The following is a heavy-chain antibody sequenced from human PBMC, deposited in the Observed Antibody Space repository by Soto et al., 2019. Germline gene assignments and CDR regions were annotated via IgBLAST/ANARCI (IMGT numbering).Heavy chain of an antibody. CDR1: GGSISSYY. CDR3: ARHHRLFVVPAALDY. V-gene: IGHV4-59*08. J-gene: IGHJ4*02. CDR2: IYYSGST. Sequence: SETLSLTCTVSGGSISSYYWSWIRQPPGKGLEWIGYIYYSGSTNYNPSPKSRVTISVDTSKNQFSLKLSSVTAADTAVYYCARHHRLFVVPAALDYWGQGTLVTVSS. D-gene: IGHD2-2*01.